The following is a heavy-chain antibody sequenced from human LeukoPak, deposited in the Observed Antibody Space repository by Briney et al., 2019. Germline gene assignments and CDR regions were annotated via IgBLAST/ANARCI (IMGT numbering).Heavy chain of an antibody. CDR2: INPNSGGT. J-gene: IGHJ6*03. CDR3: ARDIGYYYYMDV. Sequence: ASVKVSCRASGYTFTSYGISWVRQAPGQGLEWMGWINPNSGGTNYAQKLQGRVTMTTDTSTSTAYMELRSLRSDDTAVYYCARDIGYYYYMDVWGKGTTVTISS. D-gene: IGHD3-10*01. CDR1: GYTFTSYG. V-gene: IGHV1-18*01.